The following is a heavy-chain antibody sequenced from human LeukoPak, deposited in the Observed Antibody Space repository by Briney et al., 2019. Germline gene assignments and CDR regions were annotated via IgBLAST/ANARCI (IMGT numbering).Heavy chain of an antibody. V-gene: IGHV3-30*19. CDR2: IWYDGSKK. D-gene: IGHD3-22*01. CDR3: ARDIYYDSSGSPGF. CDR1: GFSFSSYG. J-gene: IGHJ4*02. Sequence: PGGSLRLSCAASGFSFSSYGMHWVRQAPGKGLEWVAVIWYDGSKKYYADSVKGRFTISRDNSKNTLYLQMNSLRAEDTAVYYCARDIYYDSSGSPGFWGQGTLVTVSS.